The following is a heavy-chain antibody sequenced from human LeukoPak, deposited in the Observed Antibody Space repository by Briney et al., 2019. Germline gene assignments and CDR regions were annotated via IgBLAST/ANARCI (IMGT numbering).Heavy chain of an antibody. CDR1: GFTFSSYD. CDR2: ISGSGGST. D-gene: IGHD2-2*01. Sequence: GGSLRLSCAASGFTFSSYDMVWVRQAPGKGLEWVSAISGSGGSTYYADSVKGRFTISRDNSKSTLYLQMNSLRAEDTAVYYCAKDRYCSSTSCYADYWGQGTLVTVSS. V-gene: IGHV3-23*01. CDR3: AKDRYCSSTSCYADY. J-gene: IGHJ4*02.